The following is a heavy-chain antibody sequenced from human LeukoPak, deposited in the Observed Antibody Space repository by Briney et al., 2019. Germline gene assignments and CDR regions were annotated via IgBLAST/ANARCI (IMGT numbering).Heavy chain of an antibody. D-gene: IGHD4-11*01. CDR2: INPNSGGT. J-gene: IGHJ4*02. V-gene: IGHV1-2*02. CDR1: GYTFTSYA. Sequence: ASVKVSCKASGYTFTSYAMNWVRQAPGQGLEWMGWINPNSGGTNYAQKFQGRVTMTRDTSISTAYMELSRLRSGDTAVYYCASAPAHTVTIDYWGQGTLVTVSS. CDR3: ASAPAHTVTIDY.